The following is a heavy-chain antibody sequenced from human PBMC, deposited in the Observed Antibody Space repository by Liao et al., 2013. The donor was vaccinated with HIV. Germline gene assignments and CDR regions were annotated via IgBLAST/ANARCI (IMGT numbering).Heavy chain of an antibody. CDR3: ASRLGDH. CDR2: VYSSGDT. D-gene: IGHD3-9*01. Sequence: VQLQESGPGLVKPSETLSLTCTVSGGSISNYYWSWIRQPAGRGLEWLGRVYSSGDTNYNPSLKSRVTMSVDTSKNQFSLRLSSVTAADTAVYYCASRLGDHWGQGALVTVSS. CDR1: GGSISNYY. V-gene: IGHV4-4*07. J-gene: IGHJ4*02.